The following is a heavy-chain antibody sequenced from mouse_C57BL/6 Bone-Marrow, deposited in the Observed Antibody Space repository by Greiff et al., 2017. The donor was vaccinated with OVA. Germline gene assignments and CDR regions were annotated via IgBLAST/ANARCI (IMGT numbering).Heavy chain of an antibody. V-gene: IGHV1-82*01. CDR3: ARERFTTVVATDYFDY. D-gene: IGHD1-1*01. CDR1: GYAFSSSW. CDR2: IYPGDGDT. Sequence: QVQLQQSGPELVKPGASVKISCKASGYAFSSSWMNWVKQRPGKGLEWIGRIYPGDGDTNYNGKFKGKATLTADKSSSTAYMTLSSLTSEDSAVYFCARERFTTVVATDYFDYWGQGTTLTVSS. J-gene: IGHJ2*01.